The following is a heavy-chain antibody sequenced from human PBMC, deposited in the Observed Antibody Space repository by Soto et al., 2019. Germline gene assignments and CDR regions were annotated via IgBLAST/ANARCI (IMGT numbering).Heavy chain of an antibody. CDR1: GGTFSSYA. D-gene: IGHD2-15*01. V-gene: IGHV1-69*06. J-gene: IGHJ5*02. CDR2: IIPIFGTA. Sequence: SVKVSCKASGGTFSSYAISWVRQAPGQGLEWMGGIIPIFGTANYAQKFQGRVTITADKSTSTAYMELSSLRSGDTAVYYRARVGCSGGSCYSGYNWFDPWGQGTLVTVSS. CDR3: ARVGCSGGSCYSGYNWFDP.